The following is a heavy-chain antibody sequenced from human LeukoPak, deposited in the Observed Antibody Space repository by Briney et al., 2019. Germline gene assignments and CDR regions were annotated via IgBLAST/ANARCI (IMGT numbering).Heavy chain of an antibody. CDR2: IYHSGST. V-gene: IGHV4-4*02. Sequence: SGTLSLTCAVSGGSISSSNWWSWVRQPPGKGLEWIGEIYHSGSTNYNPSLKSRVTISVDKSKNQFSLKLCSVTAADTAVYYCARVLANYYGSSSIGYWGQGTLVTVSS. CDR1: GGSISSSNW. CDR3: ARVLANYYGSSSIGY. D-gene: IGHD3-10*01. J-gene: IGHJ4*02.